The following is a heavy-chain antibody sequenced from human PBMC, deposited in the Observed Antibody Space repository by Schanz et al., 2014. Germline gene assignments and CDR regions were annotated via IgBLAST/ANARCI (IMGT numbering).Heavy chain of an antibody. J-gene: IGHJ4*02. CDR2: ISYDGSNK. CDR1: GFTLSSYA. Sequence: QVQLVESGGGVVQPGRSLRLSCAAYGFTLSSYAMHWVRQAPGKGLEWVAVISYDGSNKYYADSVKGRFTISRDNSKNTLYLQMNPLRAEDTAVYSCARDRGYCSGGSCLTFDYWGQGTPVTVSS. V-gene: IGHV3-30-3*01. CDR3: ARDRGYCSGGSCLTFDY. D-gene: IGHD2-15*01.